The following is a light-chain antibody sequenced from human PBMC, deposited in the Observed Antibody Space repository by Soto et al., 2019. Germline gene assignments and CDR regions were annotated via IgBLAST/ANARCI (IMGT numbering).Light chain of an antibody. J-gene: IGLJ1*01. Sequence: QSALTQPASVSGSPGQSITISCTGTSSDVGGYNYVSWYQQHPGKAPKLLIYEVRHRPSGISNRFSGSKSGNTASLTISGLQAEDEADFYCTSYTSSSTYVFGTWTKVTVL. CDR2: EVR. V-gene: IGLV2-14*01. CDR3: TSYTSSSTYV. CDR1: SSDVGGYNY.